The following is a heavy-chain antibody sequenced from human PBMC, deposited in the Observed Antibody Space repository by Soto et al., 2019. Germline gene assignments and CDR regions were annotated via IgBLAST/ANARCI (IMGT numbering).Heavy chain of an antibody. CDR2: ISWNSGSI. V-gene: IGHV3-9*01. D-gene: IGHD5-18*01. CDR1: GFTFDDYA. Sequence: GGSLRLSCAASGFTFDDYAMHWVRQAPGKGLEWVSGISWNSGSIGYADSVKGRFTISRDNAKNSLYLQMNSLRAEDTALYYCAKDYDTAMAFDYWGQGTLVTVSS. J-gene: IGHJ4*02. CDR3: AKDYDTAMAFDY.